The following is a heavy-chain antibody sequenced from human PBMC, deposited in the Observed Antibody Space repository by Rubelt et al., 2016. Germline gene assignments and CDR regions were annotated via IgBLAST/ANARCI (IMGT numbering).Heavy chain of an antibody. CDR1: GGTFSSYA. Sequence: LVQSGAEVKKPGSSVKVSCKASGGTFSSYAISWVRQAPGQGLEWMGRIIPILGIANYAQKFQGRVTITADKSTSTAYMELSSLRSEDTAVYYCATVSCSGGSCYSLSLGYWGQGTLVTVSS. D-gene: IGHD2-15*01. CDR3: ATVSCSGGSCYSLSLGY. V-gene: IGHV1-69*04. CDR2: IIPILGIA. J-gene: IGHJ4*02.